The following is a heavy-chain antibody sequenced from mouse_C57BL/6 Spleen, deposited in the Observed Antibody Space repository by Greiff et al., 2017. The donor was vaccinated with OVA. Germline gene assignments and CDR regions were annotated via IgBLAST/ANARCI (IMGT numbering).Heavy chain of an antibody. CDR1: GYSFTGYF. J-gene: IGHJ4*01. CDR3: AREGLRQMDY. D-gene: IGHD2-2*01. CDR2: INPYNGDT. V-gene: IGHV1-20*01. Sequence: EVKLVESGPELVKPGDSVTISCKASGYSFTGYFMNWVMQSHGKSLEWIGRINPYNGDTFYNQKFKGKATLTVDKSSSTAHMELRSLTSEDSAVYYCAREGLRQMDYWGQGTSVTVSS.